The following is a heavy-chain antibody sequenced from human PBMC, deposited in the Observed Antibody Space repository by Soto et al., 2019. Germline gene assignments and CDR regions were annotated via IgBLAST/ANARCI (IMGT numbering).Heavy chain of an antibody. D-gene: IGHD6-19*01. CDR2: IYYSGTT. CDR1: GGSISSYY. V-gene: IGHV4-59*01. J-gene: IGHJ6*02. Sequence: SETLSLTCTVSGGSISSYYWSWIRQPPGKGLEWIGYIYYSGTTNYNPSHKSRVTISLDTSKNQFSLKLSSVTAADTAVYYCARQWLIPYFGMDVSGQGTTVTVSS. CDR3: ARQWLIPYFGMDV.